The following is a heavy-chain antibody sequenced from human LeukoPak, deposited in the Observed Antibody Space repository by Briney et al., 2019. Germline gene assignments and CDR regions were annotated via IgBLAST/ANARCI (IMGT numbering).Heavy chain of an antibody. D-gene: IGHD2/OR15-2a*01. J-gene: IGHJ4*02. CDR1: GDTVSSNSAA. V-gene: IGHV6-1*01. CDR3: ANFYLDN. Sequence: SRTLSLTCAISGDTVSSNSAAWNWIRQSPSRGLEWLGRTYFRSKWYNDYAESVKGRISINPDTSKNQFSLHLNSVNPEDTAVYYCANFYLDNWSQGSLVTVSS. CDR2: TYFRSKWYN.